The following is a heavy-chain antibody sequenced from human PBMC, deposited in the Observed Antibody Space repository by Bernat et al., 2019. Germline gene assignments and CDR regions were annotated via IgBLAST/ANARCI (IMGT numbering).Heavy chain of an antibody. Sequence: QVQLQESDPGLVKPSETLSLTCTVSGGSISSYYWSWIRQPPGKGLEWIGYIYYSGSTNYNPSLKSRVTISVDTSKNQFSLKLSSVTAADTAVYYCARHGAGGMVRGVIQHWGQGTLVTVSS. CDR1: GGSISSYY. CDR3: ARHGAGGMVRGVIQH. V-gene: IGHV4-59*08. J-gene: IGHJ1*01. CDR2: IYYSGST. D-gene: IGHD3-10*01.